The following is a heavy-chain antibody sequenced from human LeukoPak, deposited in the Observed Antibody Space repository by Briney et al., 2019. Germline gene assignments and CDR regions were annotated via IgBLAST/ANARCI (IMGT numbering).Heavy chain of an antibody. D-gene: IGHD3-22*01. J-gene: IGHJ5*02. V-gene: IGHV4-61*01. CDR1: GGSVSSGSYY. CDR3: ARVKKGYDSSGYYHSANWFDP. Sequence: PSETLSLTCTVSGGSVSSGSYYWSWIRQPPGKGLEWIGEINHSGSTNYNPSPKSRVTISVDTSKNQFSLKLSSVTAADTAVYYCARVKKGYDSSGYYHSANWFDPWGEGTLVTVSS. CDR2: INHSGST.